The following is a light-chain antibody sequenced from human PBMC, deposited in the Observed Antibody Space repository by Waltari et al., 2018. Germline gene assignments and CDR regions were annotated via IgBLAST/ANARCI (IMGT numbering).Light chain of an antibody. CDR2: KAS. J-gene: IGKJ3*01. V-gene: IGKV1-5*03. CDR1: QSIGIW. CDR3: QQYSSYPFT. Sequence: DIQMTQSPSTLSASVGDRVSITCRASQSIGIWLAWYQQKPGKAPKLLISKASNLESGVPSRFSGSGSGTELALTISSLQPEDFATYFCQQYSSYPFTFGPGTKVDVK.